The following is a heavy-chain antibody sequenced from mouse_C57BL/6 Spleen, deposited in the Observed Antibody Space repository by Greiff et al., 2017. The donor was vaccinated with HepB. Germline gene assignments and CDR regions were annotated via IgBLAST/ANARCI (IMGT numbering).Heavy chain of an antibody. CDR2: IYPGGGYT. CDR3: ARIGYYYGSSYAAMDY. V-gene: IGHV1-63*01. D-gene: IGHD1-1*01. J-gene: IGHJ4*01. CDR1: GYTFTNYW. Sequence: QVQLKQSGAELVRPGTSVKMSCKASGYTFTNYWIGWAKQRPGHGLEWIGDIYPGGGYTNYNEKFKGKATLTADKSSRTAYMQFSSLTSEDSAIYYCARIGYYYGSSYAAMDYWGQGTSVTVSS.